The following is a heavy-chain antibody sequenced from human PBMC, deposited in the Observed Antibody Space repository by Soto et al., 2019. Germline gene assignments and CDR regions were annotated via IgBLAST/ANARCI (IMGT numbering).Heavy chain of an antibody. CDR2: IYHTGST. CDR3: ARYDDAFDY. D-gene: IGHD5-12*01. Sequence: QVQLQESGPGLVKPSETLSLTCTVSGGSIFSYYWSWIRQSPGKGLEWIGYIYHTGSTNYYPSFKSRATLSIDTSKNQIPLTLTSVTAADTAVYYCARYDDAFDYWGQGTLVTVSS. V-gene: IGHV4-4*08. J-gene: IGHJ4*02. CDR1: GGSIFSYY.